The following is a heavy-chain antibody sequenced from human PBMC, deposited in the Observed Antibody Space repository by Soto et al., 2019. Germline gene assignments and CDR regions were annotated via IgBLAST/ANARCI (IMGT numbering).Heavy chain of an antibody. Sequence: GGSGSIDNYYWSWIRQPPGKGLEWIGYIYYSGTTNYNSYLKSRLSLSVDMSKNQFSLKLASVTAADTAVYFCARSQRGRTAFTFDYWGQGALVTVSS. J-gene: IGHJ4*02. V-gene: IGHV4-61*01. D-gene: IGHD3-16*01. CDR2: IYYSGTT. CDR1: GGSGSIDNYY. CDR3: ARSQRGRTAFTFDY.